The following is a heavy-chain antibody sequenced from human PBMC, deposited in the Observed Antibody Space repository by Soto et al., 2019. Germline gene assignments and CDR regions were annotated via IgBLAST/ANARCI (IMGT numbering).Heavy chain of an antibody. CDR2: IIPIFGTA. J-gene: IGHJ5*02. CDR3: ASWSRVRIAARKRGNWFDP. V-gene: IGHV1-69*13. CDR1: GGTFSSYA. Sequence: RASVKVSCKASGGTFSSYAISWVRQAPGQGLEWMGGIIPIFGTANYAQKFQGRVTVTADESTSTAYMELSSLRSEDTAVYYCASWSRVRIAARKRGNWFDPWGQGTLVTVSS. D-gene: IGHD6-6*01.